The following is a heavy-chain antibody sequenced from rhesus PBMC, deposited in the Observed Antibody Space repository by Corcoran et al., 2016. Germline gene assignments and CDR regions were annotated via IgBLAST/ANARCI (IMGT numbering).Heavy chain of an antibody. Sequence: EVQLVESGGGLAKPGGSLRLSCAASGCPFSSYAIHWVRPAPGRGVGWVSAISSGGSTYYADSVKGRFTISRDNSKNTLSLQMSSLRAEDTAVYYCAPWYYYDSVPITPGRRGGQGVLVTVSS. CDR3: APWYYYDSVPITPGRR. V-gene: IGHV3-103*01. D-gene: IGHD3-28*01. CDR2: ISSGGST. CDR1: GCPFSSYA. J-gene: IGHJ4*01.